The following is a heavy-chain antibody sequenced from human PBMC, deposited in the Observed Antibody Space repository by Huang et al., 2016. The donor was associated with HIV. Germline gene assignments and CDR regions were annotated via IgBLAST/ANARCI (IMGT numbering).Heavy chain of an antibody. D-gene: IGHD6-13*01. J-gene: IGHJ4*02. V-gene: IGHV2-5*02. Sequence: QITLKESGPTLVKPTQTLTLTCTFSGFSLTSSGVAVGWFRQPPGKALEWRALIYWDNEERFIPSLKTSLTITKDTPKSEVVLTMTNMDPVDTATYYCVHRLRYGKWYVDYWGQGVLVTVSS. CDR2: IYWDNEE. CDR1: GFSLTSSGVA. CDR3: VHRLRYGKWYVDY.